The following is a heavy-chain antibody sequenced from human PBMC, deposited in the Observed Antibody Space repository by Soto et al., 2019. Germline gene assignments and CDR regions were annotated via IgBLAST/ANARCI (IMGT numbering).Heavy chain of an antibody. Sequence: EVQLLESGGGLVQPGGSLRLSCAASGFTFSSYAMSWVRQAPGKGLEWVSAISGSGGSTYYADSVKGRFTISRDNSKNTLYLQMDSLRAEDTAVYYCAKFDVSIVGGYPIDYWGQGTLVTVSS. CDR2: ISGSGGST. D-gene: IGHD3-10*01. V-gene: IGHV3-23*01. CDR3: AKFDVSIVGGYPIDY. J-gene: IGHJ4*02. CDR1: GFTFSSYA.